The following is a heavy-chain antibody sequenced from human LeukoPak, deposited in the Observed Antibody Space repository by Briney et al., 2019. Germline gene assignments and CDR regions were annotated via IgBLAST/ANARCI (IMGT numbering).Heavy chain of an antibody. CDR2: ISVYHGNK. Sequence: ASVKVSCKASGYTFTSYGISWLRQAPGQGLKWRGWISVYHGNKEYAPKLQRRITMTTDTSTSTAYMELRSLRSDDAGVYYCARGPIDYWGQGTLVTVSS. V-gene: IGHV1-18*04. CDR1: GYTFTSYG. J-gene: IGHJ4*02. CDR3: ARGPIDY.